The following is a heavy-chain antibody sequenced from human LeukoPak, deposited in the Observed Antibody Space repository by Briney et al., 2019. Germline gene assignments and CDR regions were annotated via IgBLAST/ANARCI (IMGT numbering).Heavy chain of an antibody. CDR1: GFTFSTYN. CDR3: ARQRGYCSGGSCRGWFDP. V-gene: IGHV3-21*01. J-gene: IGHJ5*02. Sequence: GGSLRLSCAASGFTFSTYNMNWVRQAPGKGLEWVSSISSSSSYIYQADSVKGRFTISSDNAKNPLYLQMNSLRVEDTAVYYCARQRGYCSGGSCRGWFDPWGQGTLVTVSS. D-gene: IGHD2-15*01. CDR2: ISSSSSYI.